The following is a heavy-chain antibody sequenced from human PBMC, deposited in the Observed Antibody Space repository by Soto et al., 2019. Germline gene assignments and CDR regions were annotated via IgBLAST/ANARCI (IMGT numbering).Heavy chain of an antibody. D-gene: IGHD3-3*01. Sequence: SQTLSLTCAVSRYSINTDNYWVWIRQPPGKGLEWIGSIWYSGSTYYNSSLKSRVTISLDMSKHQFSLRLSSVTAADTPAYYCARAGTYHSFWSGDYWAQEAQGAVAS. CDR1: RYSINTDNY. V-gene: IGHV4-38-2*01. J-gene: IGHJ4*02. CDR3: ARAGTYHSFWSGDY. CDR2: IWYSGST.